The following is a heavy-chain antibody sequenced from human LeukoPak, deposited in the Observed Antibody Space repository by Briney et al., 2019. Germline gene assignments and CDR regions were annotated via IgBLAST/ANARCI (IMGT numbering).Heavy chain of an antibody. CDR2: INPNSGGT. CDR1: GYTFTGYY. Sequence: ASVKVSCNASGYTFTGYYMHWVRQAPGQGLEWMGWINPNSGGTNYAQKFQGWVTMTRDTSISTAYMELSRLRSDDTAVYYCAREDTVTTGWFDPWGQGTLVTVSS. CDR3: AREDTVTTGWFDP. V-gene: IGHV1-2*04. J-gene: IGHJ5*02. D-gene: IGHD4-17*01.